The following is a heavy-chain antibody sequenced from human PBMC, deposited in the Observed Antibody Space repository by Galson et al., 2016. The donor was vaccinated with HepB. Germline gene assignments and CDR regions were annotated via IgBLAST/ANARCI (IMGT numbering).Heavy chain of an antibody. CDR1: GGPISSYY. V-gene: IGHV4-59*01. Sequence: TLSLTCTVSGGPISSYYWSWIRQPPGKGLEWIGYIYHSGNINYNSSLKSRVTISVDTSKNQFSLKLTSVTAADTAVYYCATMVPEYYFTMHVWGLGTTVTVSS. CDR2: IYHSGNI. J-gene: IGHJ6*02. D-gene: IGHD2-8*01. CDR3: ATMVPEYYFTMHV.